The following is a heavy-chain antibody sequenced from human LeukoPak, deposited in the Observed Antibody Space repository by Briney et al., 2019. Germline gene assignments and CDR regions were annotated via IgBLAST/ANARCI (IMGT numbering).Heavy chain of an antibody. D-gene: IGHD5-24*01. CDR2: IYYSGSS. CDR1: GGSINNGGYY. V-gene: IGHV4-31*03. CDR3: ARNRDGYNSFDY. Sequence: SETLSLTCTVSGGSINNGGYYWSWIRQHPGKGLEWIGYIYYSGSSYYNPSLRSRVAISVDTSKNHFSLKLSSVTAADTAVYYCARNRDGYNSFDYWGQGTLVTVSS. J-gene: IGHJ4*02.